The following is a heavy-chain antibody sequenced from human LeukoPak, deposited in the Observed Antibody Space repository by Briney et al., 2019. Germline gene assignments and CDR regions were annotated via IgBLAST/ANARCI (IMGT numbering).Heavy chain of an antibody. V-gene: IGHV3-23*01. CDR1: GFTITNYA. Sequence: GGSLRLSCAASGFTITNYAMTWVRQAPGKGLEWVSVISASGGSTYYADSVKGRFTISRDNSKNTVYLQMNSLRAEDTAVYYCARESNDGGYFDYWGQGTLVTVSS. D-gene: IGHD1-1*01. CDR3: ARESNDGGYFDY. CDR2: ISASGGST. J-gene: IGHJ4*02.